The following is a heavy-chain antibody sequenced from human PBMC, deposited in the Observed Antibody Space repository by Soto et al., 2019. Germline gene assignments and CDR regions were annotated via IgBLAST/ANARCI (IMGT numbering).Heavy chain of an antibody. CDR1: GFRFSTYG. Sequence: PGGSLRLSCAASGFRFSTYGMHWVRQAPGKGLEWVAVIWANGINKYYADSVRGRFTISRDNSKNTLELQMNSLRAEDTALYYCVGERGPFDAFDIWGLGTMVTVSS. CDR2: IWANGINK. V-gene: IGHV3-33*01. CDR3: VGERGPFDAFDI. J-gene: IGHJ3*02.